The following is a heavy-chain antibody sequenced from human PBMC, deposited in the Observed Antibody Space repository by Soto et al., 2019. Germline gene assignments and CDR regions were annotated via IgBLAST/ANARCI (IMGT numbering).Heavy chain of an antibody. CDR1: GGPFSGYY. J-gene: IGHJ4*02. D-gene: IGHD3-10*01. CDR2: INHSGST. V-gene: IGHV4-34*01. CDR3: ARAPAHYGSGSYAKKNFDY. Sequence: SETLSLTCAVYGGPFSGYYWSWIRQPPGKGLEWIGEINHSGSTNYNPSLKSRVTISVDTSKNQFSLKLSSVTAADTAVYYCARAPAHYGSGSYAKKNFDYWGQGTLVT.